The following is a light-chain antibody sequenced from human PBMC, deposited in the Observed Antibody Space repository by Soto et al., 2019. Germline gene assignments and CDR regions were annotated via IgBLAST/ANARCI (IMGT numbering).Light chain of an antibody. J-gene: IGLJ2*01. CDR2: EVS. CDR1: SSDVGYYNY. Sequence: QSALTQPPSASGSPGQSVTISCTGTSSDVGYYNYVSWYQHHPGKAPKVMIYEVSKRPSGVPDRFSGSKSGNTASLTVSGLQAEDEADYYCSSYAGSNNVVFGGGTKLTVL. CDR3: SSYAGSNNVV. V-gene: IGLV2-8*01.